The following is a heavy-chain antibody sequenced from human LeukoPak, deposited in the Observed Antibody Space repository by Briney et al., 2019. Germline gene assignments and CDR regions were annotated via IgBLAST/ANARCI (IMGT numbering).Heavy chain of an antibody. J-gene: IGHJ4*02. Sequence: ASVKVSCKASGYTFTSYFMHWVRQAPGQGLEWMGIINPSGGSTTYAQKFQGRVTMTRDTSTSTVYMVLSSLRSEDTAVYYCARDGAYNSGLDYWGQGTLVTVSS. V-gene: IGHV1-46*01. CDR1: GYTFTSYF. CDR2: INPSGGST. D-gene: IGHD5-12*01. CDR3: ARDGAYNSGLDY.